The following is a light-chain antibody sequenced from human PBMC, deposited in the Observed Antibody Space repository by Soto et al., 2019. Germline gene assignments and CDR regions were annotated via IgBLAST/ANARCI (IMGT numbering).Light chain of an antibody. CDR2: DAS. CDR1: QSINSW. V-gene: IGKV1-5*01. Sequence: IPITQSPSTLSASVGDKVTITCRASQSINSWLAWYQQKPGKAPKLLIYDASSLESGVPSRFSGSGSGTEFTLTISSLQPDDFATYYCQQYNSYPLTFGGGTKVEIK. CDR3: QQYNSYPLT. J-gene: IGKJ4*01.